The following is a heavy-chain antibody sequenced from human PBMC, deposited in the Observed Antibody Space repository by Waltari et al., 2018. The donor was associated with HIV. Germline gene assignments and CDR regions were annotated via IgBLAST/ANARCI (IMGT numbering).Heavy chain of an antibody. CDR3: ARVGYSSKLGWFDP. CDR1: GGSFNNFA. J-gene: IGHJ5*02. CDR2: TTPFFGPA. V-gene: IGHV1-69*01. Sequence: QVHLVQSGPEVKKPGSSVKVSCKASGGSFNNFAISWVRQAPGQGLEWMGGTTPFFGPANYTQKFQGRVTIPADESTSTSYMELSSLTSEDTAVYYCARVGYSSKLGWFDPWGQGTLVTVFS. D-gene: IGHD6-19*01.